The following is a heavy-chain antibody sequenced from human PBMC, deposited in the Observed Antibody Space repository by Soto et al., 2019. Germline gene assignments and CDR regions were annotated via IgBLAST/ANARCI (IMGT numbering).Heavy chain of an antibody. CDR3: ARDPFYYYDSSGYYWGYYYYYGMDD. CDR2: ISYDGSNK. CDR1: GFTFSSYA. Sequence: QVQLVESGGGVVQPGRSLRLSCAASGFTFSSYAMHWVRQAPGKGLEWVAVISYDGSNKYYADSVKGRFTISRDNSKNTLYLQMNSLRAEDTAVYYCARDPFYYYDSSGYYWGYYYYYGMDDWGQGTTATVSS. V-gene: IGHV3-30-3*01. D-gene: IGHD3-22*01. J-gene: IGHJ6*02.